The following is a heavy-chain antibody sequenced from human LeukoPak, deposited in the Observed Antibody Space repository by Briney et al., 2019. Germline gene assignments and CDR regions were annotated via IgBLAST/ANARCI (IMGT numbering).Heavy chain of an antibody. CDR3: AREGSRYGFNWFDP. CDR2: IFNSGNT. V-gene: IGHV4-4*08. CDR1: GDSIRTYY. Sequence: SETLSLTCTVSGDSIRTYYWSWIRPPTGNGLEWIGYIFNSGNTNYNPSLKSRVTISVDTSKNQFSLKLRSVTAADTAVYYCAREGSRYGFNWFDPWGQGTLVTVSS. D-gene: IGHD2-15*01. J-gene: IGHJ5*02.